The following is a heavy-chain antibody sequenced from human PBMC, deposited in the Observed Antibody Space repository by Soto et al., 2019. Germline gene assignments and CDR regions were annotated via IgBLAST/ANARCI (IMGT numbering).Heavy chain of an antibody. CDR2: ISGSGGST. V-gene: IGHV3-23*01. J-gene: IGHJ4*02. Sequence: EVQLLESGGGLVQPGGSLRLSCAASGFTFSSYAMSWVRQAPGKGLEWVSAISGSGGSTYYADSVKGRFTISRDNSKNTLYLQINSLRAEDTAVYYCAKAVGVVVAATPHWGQGTLVTVSS. CDR1: GFTFSSYA. D-gene: IGHD2-15*01. CDR3: AKAVGVVVAATPH.